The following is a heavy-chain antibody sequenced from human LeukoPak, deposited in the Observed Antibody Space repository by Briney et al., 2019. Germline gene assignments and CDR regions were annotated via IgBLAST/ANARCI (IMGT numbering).Heavy chain of an antibody. CDR2: INHSGST. Sequence: SETLSLTCXVYGGSFSGYYWSWIRQPPGKGLEWIGEINHSGSTNYNPSLKSRLTISVDTSKNQFSLKLSSVTAADTAVYYCARHRWGDGMDVWGQGTTVTVSS. D-gene: IGHD3-16*01. V-gene: IGHV4-34*01. CDR1: GGSFSGYY. CDR3: ARHRWGDGMDV. J-gene: IGHJ6*02.